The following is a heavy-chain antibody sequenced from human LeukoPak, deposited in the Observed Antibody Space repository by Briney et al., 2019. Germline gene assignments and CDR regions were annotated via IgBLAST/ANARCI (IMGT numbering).Heavy chain of an antibody. D-gene: IGHD4-17*01. CDR1: GFTFSSYE. J-gene: IGHJ3*02. CDR3: ARHLSGDDI. Sequence: PGGSLRLSCSASGFTFSSYEMSWVRQAPGKGLEWVSIIYSGGSTYYADSVKGRFTISRDNSKNTLYLQMNSLRAEDTAVYYCARHLSGDDIWGQGTMVTVSS. CDR2: IYSGGST. V-gene: IGHV3-66*04.